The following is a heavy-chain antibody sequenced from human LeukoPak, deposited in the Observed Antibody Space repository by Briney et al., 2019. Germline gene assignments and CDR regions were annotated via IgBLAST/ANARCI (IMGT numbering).Heavy chain of an antibody. CDR3: ARDARYCSGGSCYSNFDY. D-gene: IGHD2-15*01. CDR1: GGTFSSYA. V-gene: IGHV1-69*13. Sequence: SVKVSCKASGGTFSSYAISWVRHAPGQGLEWMGGIIPIFGTANYAQKFQGRVTITADESTSTAYMELSSLRSEDTAVYYCARDARYCSGGSCYSNFDYWGQGTLVTVSS. CDR2: IIPIFGTA. J-gene: IGHJ4*02.